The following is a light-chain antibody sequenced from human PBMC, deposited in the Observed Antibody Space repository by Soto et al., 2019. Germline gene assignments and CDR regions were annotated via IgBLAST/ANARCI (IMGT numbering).Light chain of an antibody. Sequence: AIQLTQSPSSLSASVGDRVTITCRASQDIRGALAWYQKKPGKAPKILVYDVSILESGVPSRFSGSSSGTDFTLTISSLQPVDFATYYCQQFNSYPITFGQGTRLEIK. CDR3: QQFNSYPIT. CDR1: QDIRGA. CDR2: DVS. J-gene: IGKJ5*01. V-gene: IGKV1-13*02.